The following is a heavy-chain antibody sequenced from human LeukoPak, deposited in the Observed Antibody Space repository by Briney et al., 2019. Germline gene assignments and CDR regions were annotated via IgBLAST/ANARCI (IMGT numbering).Heavy chain of an antibody. J-gene: IGHJ4*02. CDR3: TTAPYPDY. Sequence: GGSLRLSCAASGFTFSSYAMHWVRQAPGKGLEWVARIKSRANAETREYAASVIGRFFISRDDSKNMVYLQMNSLKSEDTALYYCTTAPYPDYWGQGTLVTVSS. CDR2: IKSRANAETR. V-gene: IGHV3-15*05. CDR1: GFTFSSYA.